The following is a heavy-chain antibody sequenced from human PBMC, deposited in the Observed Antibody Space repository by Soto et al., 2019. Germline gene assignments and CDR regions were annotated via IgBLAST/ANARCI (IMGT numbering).Heavy chain of an antibody. Sequence: EVQLLESGGGLVQPGGSLRLSCAASGFTFRSYVMSWGRQAPGKGLEWVSGIDGSGGSTFYADSVKGRFTISRDNSKNTLYLQMNSLRAEDTAVYYCAKGFFHYYYYGMDVWGQGTTVTVSS. CDR2: IDGSGGST. J-gene: IGHJ6*02. CDR1: GFTFRSYV. CDR3: AKGFFHYYYYGMDV. D-gene: IGHD3-3*01. V-gene: IGHV3-23*01.